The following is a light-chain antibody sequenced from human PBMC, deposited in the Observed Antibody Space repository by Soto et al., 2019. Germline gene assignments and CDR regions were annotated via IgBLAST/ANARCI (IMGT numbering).Light chain of an antibody. CDR1: QSVLYSSYNKSY. CDR2: WAS. CDR3: QRYYSPLLT. V-gene: IGKV4-1*01. J-gene: IGKJ5*01. Sequence: DIALTQSPDSLTLSLGERATINCKSSQSVLYSSYNKSYLAWYQVKPGRPPKTLFSWASTREPGVPDRVSGSRSGTDVTLTISSLHAEEVEVYYCQRYYSPLLTFGQGTRLEIQ.